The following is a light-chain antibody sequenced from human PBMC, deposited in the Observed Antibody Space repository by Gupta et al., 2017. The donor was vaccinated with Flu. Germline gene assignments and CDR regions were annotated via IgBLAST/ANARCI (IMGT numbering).Light chain of an antibody. CDR2: WAS. CDR1: HPDGSNY. J-gene: IGKJ2*01. V-gene: IGKV3-20*01. Sequence: TSSSSVLHPDGSNYLAWYQQKPGQSPKLLIYWASTRASGVPDRFSGSGSGTEFTLTISSLEPEDFAVYYCQQADSSPNTFGQGTKVEIK. CDR3: QQADSSPNT.